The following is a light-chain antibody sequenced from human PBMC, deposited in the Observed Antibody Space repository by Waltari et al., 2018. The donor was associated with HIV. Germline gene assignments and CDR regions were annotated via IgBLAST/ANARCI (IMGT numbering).Light chain of an antibody. V-gene: IGKV3-15*01. J-gene: IGKJ4*01. CDR3: HQYNKWPRGT. CDR1: QSVGSY. CDR2: GAS. Sequence: VMTQSPATLSVSPGGRATLSRRASQSVGSYLAWYQQKPGQAPRLLIYGASTRATGIPTRFSGSGSGTEFTLTISSLQSEDFAVYYCHQYNKWPRGTFGGGTKVEV.